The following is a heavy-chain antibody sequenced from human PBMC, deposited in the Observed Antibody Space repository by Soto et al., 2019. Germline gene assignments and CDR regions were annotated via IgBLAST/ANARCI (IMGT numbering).Heavy chain of an antibody. V-gene: IGHV1-18*01. J-gene: IGHJ4*02. CDR2: ISAYNGNK. CDR3: ARGEAPYDRMVATLPYYFDY. D-gene: IGHD5-12*01. CDR1: GYTFTSYG. Sequence: ASVKVSCKASGYTFTSYGISWVRQAPGQGLEGMGWISAYNGNKNYAQKLQGRVTMTTDTSTSTAYMVLRSLRSDDTAVYYCARGEAPYDRMVATLPYYFDYWGQGTLVTVSS.